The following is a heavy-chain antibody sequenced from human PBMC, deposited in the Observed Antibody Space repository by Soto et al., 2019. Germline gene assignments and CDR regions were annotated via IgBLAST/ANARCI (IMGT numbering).Heavy chain of an antibody. D-gene: IGHD3-16*01. V-gene: IGHV1-46*03. CDR2: INPSGGGT. CDR3: TRDRGTSMITKLFDY. Sequence: QVQLVQSGAEVKKPGASIKVSCKASGYTFTSYYLHWVRQAPGQGLEWMGIINPSGGGTSYAQKFQSRVTMTIDSSTSTVYMELSSLISVDTAVYYCTRDRGTSMITKLFDYWGQGTLVTVSS. J-gene: IGHJ4*02. CDR1: GYTFTSYY.